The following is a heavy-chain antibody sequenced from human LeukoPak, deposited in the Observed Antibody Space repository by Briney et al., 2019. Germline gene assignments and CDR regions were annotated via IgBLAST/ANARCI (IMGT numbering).Heavy chain of an antibody. V-gene: IGHV3-11*01. CDR3: ARDRGNSDPGDWFDS. D-gene: IGHD4-23*01. Sequence: GGALRLSCAASGFTFSDYYMSWIGQAPGKGLEGVSYISGSGSTVYYAASVGGRFTISRDNAKNSLCLQMNSLRAEDTAVYYCARDRGNSDPGDWFDSWGQGTLVTVSS. J-gene: IGHJ5*01. CDR2: ISGSGSTV. CDR1: GFTFSDYY.